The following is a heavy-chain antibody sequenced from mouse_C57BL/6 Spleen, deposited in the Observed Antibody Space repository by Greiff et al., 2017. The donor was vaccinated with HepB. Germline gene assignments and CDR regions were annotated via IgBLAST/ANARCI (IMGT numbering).Heavy chain of an antibody. J-gene: IGHJ3*01. CDR3: ARGSEGFAY. CDR2: ISYSGST. CDR1: GYSITSGYD. Sequence: EVQLQQSGPGMVKPSQSLSLTCTVTGYSITSGYDWHWIRHFPGNKLEWMGYISYSGSTNYNPSLKSRTSITHDTSKNHFFLKLNSVTTEDTATYYCARGSEGFAYWGQGTLVTVSA. V-gene: IGHV3-1*01.